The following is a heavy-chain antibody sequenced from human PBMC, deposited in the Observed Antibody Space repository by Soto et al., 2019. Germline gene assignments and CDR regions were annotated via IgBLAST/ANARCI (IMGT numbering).Heavy chain of an antibody. CDR2: ISTTSTYI. CDR3: VRDYVMDV. CDR1: GFTFSGDA. Sequence: GGSLRLSCAASGFTFSGDAMNWVRQAPGKGLEWVSSISTTSTYIYYADSVKGRFTISRDNANNSLHPQMNSLRAEDTAVYYCVRDYVMDVWGQGTTVTVSS. D-gene: IGHD3-10*02. J-gene: IGHJ6*02. V-gene: IGHV3-21*01.